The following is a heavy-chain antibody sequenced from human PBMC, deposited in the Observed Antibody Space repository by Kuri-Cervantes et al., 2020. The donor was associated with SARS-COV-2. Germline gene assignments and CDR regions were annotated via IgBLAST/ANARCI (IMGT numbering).Heavy chain of an antibody. V-gene: IGHV4-59*01. CDR3: VRDGGSSWDFDY. J-gene: IGHJ4*02. CDR2: IYYSGST. Sequence: SETLSLTCTVSGGSISSYYWSWIRQPPGKGLEWIGYIYYSGSTNYNPSLKSRVTISVDTSKNQFSLKLSSVTAADTAVYYCVRDGGSSWDFDYWGQGTLVTVSS. D-gene: IGHD6-13*01. CDR1: GGSISSYY.